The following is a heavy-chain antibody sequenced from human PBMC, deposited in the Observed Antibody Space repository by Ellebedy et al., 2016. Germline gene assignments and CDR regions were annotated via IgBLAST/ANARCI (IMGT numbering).Heavy chain of an antibody. CDR3: ATWYNHNLFTH. CDR2: IKDDGSSK. V-gene: IGHV3-7*03. J-gene: IGHJ4*02. Sequence: GESLKISCATSGLSFSTYWMTWVRQAPGKGPEWVANIKDDGSSKYYVDSVEGRFAISRDNAKNSLFLQMNSLRAEDTAVYYCATWYNHNLFTHWGQGALVTVSS. D-gene: IGHD1-14*01. CDR1: GLSFSTYW.